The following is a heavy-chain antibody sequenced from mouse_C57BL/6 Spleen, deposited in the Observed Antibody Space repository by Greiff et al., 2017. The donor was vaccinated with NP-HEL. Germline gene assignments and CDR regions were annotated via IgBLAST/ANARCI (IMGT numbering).Heavy chain of an antibody. CDR1: GYTFTEYT. D-gene: IGHD1-1*01. CDR3: AIHESPLDYCSSYYAMDY. Sequence: VKLMESGAELVKPGASVKLSCKASGYTFTEYTIHWVKQRSGQGLEWIGWFYPGSGSIKYNEKFKDKATLTADKSSSTVYMELSRLTSEDSAVYFCAIHESPLDYCSSYYAMDYWGQGTSVTVSS. CDR2: FYPGSGSI. J-gene: IGHJ4*01. V-gene: IGHV1-62-2*01.